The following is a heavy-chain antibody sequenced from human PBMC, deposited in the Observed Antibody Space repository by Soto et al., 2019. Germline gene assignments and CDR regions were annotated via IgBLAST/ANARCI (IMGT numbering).Heavy chain of an antibody. V-gene: IGHV4-59*01. Sequence: SETLSLTCTVSVGSISSYYWSWIRQPPGKGLEWIGYIYYSGSTNYNPSLKSRVTISVDTSKNQFSLKLSSVTAADTAVYYCARDPGELLYYYGMDVWGQGTTVTVSS. J-gene: IGHJ6*02. CDR2: IYYSGST. CDR3: ARDPGELLYYYGMDV. CDR1: VGSISSYY. D-gene: IGHD1-26*01.